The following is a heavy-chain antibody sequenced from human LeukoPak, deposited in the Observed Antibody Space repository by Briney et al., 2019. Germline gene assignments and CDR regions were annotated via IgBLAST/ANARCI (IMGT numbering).Heavy chain of an antibody. CDR1: GGSISSYY. CDR3: ARDAWGIVGATTYFDY. J-gene: IGHJ4*02. D-gene: IGHD1-26*01. CDR2: VYYSGTT. Sequence: SETLSLTCTVSGGSISSYYWSWIRQPPGKGLEWIGYVYYSGTTNYNPSLKSRVTISVDTSKNQFSLKLSSVTAADTAVYYCARDAWGIVGATTYFDYWGQGTLVTVSS. V-gene: IGHV4-59*01.